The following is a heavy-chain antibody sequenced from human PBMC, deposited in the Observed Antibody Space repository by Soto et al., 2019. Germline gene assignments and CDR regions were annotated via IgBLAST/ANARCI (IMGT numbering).Heavy chain of an antibody. CDR1: GGSISSGGYY. CDR2: IYYSGST. D-gene: IGHD6-6*01. J-gene: IGHJ6*02. V-gene: IGHV4-31*03. CDR3: ARDGSSSSYYYYYGMDV. Sequence: QVQLQESGPGLVKPSQTLSLTCTVSGGSISSGGYYWSWIRQHPGKGLEWIGYIYYSGSTYYNPSLKSRVTISVDTSKNQFSLKLSSVTAADTAVYYCARDGSSSSYYYYYGMDVWGQGTTVTVPS.